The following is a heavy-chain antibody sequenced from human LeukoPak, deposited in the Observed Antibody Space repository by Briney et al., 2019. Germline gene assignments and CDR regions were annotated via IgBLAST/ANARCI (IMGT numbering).Heavy chain of an antibody. D-gene: IGHD3-3*01. Sequence: SETLSLTCAVYGGSFSDYYWSWIRQPPGKGLEWIGEINHSGSTNYNPSLKSRVTISVDTSKNQFSLKLSSVTAADTAVYYCAGMNWSGYYGDDYWGQGTLVTVSS. CDR1: GGSFSDYY. V-gene: IGHV4-34*01. J-gene: IGHJ4*02. CDR3: AGMNWSGYYGDDY. CDR2: INHSGST.